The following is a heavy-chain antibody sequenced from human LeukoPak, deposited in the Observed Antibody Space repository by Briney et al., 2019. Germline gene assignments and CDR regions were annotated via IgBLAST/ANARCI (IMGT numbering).Heavy chain of an antibody. CDR1: GFTFSSYS. D-gene: IGHD5-18*01. Sequence: GGSLRLSCAASGFTFSSYSMNWVRQAPGKGLEWVSSIGSSSSYIYYADSVKGRFTISRDNAKNSLHLQMNSLRAEDTAVYYCAASTKHTSMVDYWGQGTLVTVSS. V-gene: IGHV3-21*01. CDR3: AASTKHTSMVDY. J-gene: IGHJ4*02. CDR2: IGSSSSYI.